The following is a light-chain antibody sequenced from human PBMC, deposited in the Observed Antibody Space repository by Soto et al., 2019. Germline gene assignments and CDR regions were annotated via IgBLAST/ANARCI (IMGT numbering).Light chain of an antibody. CDR2: ENN. CDR1: SPNIGNNY. CDR3: GTWDSSLSAYV. J-gene: IGLJ1*01. V-gene: IGLV1-51*02. Sequence: VLTQPPSVSAAPGQKVTISCSGSSPNIGNNYVSWYQQLPGTAPKALIYENNKRPSGIPDRFSGSKSGTSATLGITGLQTGDEAGYYCGTWDSSLSAYVFGTGTKVTVL.